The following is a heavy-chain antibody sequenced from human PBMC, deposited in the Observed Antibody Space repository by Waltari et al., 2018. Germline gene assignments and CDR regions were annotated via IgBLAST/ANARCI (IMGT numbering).Heavy chain of an antibody. J-gene: IGHJ6*02. CDR3: ASSSHLAFHYGMDV. V-gene: IGHV1-69*05. D-gene: IGHD2-15*01. Sequence: QVQLVPSGAEVKKPGSSVKVSCKASGGTFSSYAISWVRQAPGQGLEWMGGIIPIFGTANYAQKFQDRVTIPTDESTSTAYMELGSLRSEDTAVYYCASSSHLAFHYGMDVWGQGTTVTVSS. CDR1: GGTFSSYA. CDR2: IIPIFGTA.